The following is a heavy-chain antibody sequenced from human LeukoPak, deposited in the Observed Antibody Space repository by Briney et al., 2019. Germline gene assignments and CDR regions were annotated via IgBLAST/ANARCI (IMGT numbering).Heavy chain of an antibody. CDR1: GFTFSRYS. CDR3: ARDAQWLVPEGYFYYMDV. V-gene: IGHV3-21*01. Sequence: PGGSLRLSCAGSGFTFSRYSMKWFRQAPGKGLERVSSISSRSTNIFYADSVKGRFTIYRDNAKNSLYLQMNSLGAEDTAVYYCARDAQWLVPEGYFYYMDVWGKGTTVTVSS. J-gene: IGHJ6*03. D-gene: IGHD6-19*01. CDR2: ISSRSTNI.